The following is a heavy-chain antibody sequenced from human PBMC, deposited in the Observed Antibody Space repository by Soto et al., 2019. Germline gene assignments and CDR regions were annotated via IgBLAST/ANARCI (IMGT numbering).Heavy chain of an antibody. CDR3: ARGRGFVLRYLGFNRVQLQNFDY. V-gene: IGHV4-34*01. J-gene: IGHJ4*02. D-gene: IGHD3-9*01. Sequence: QVQLQQWGAGLLKPSETLSLTCAVYGGSFSGYYWSWIRQPPGKGLEWIGEVNHSGSTNYNPSLKSRVTISVDTSKNQFALKVSSVTAADKGVYYCARGRGFVLRYLGFNRVQLQNFDYWGQGTPVNVSS. CDR1: GGSFSGYY. CDR2: VNHSGST.